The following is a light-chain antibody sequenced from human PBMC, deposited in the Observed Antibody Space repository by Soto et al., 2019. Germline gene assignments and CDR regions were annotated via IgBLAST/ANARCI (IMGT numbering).Light chain of an antibody. CDR3: SSYRSSTTDV. J-gene: IGLJ1*01. CDR2: EVN. CDR1: SSDFGGYNY. V-gene: IGLV2-14*01. Sequence: QSALTQPPSVSGSPGQSVAISCTGTSSDFGGYNYVSWYQQHPGKAPKLMIYEVNNRPSGVSNRFSGSKSGNTASLTISGLQAEDEADYYCSSYRSSTTDVFGTGTKVTVL.